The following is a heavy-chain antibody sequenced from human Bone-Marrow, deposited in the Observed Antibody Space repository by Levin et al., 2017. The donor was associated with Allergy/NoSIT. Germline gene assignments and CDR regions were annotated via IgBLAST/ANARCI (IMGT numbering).Heavy chain of an antibody. J-gene: IGHJ4*02. D-gene: IGHD5-12*01. CDR2: ISWNSGSI. Sequence: GGSLRLSCAASGFTFDDYAMHWVRQAPGKGLEWVSGISWNSGSIGYADSVKGRFTISRDNAKNSLYLQMNSLRAEDTALYYCAKDTDSGYEWGPFDYWGQGTLVTVSS. CDR3: AKDTDSGYEWGPFDY. V-gene: IGHV3-9*01. CDR1: GFTFDDYA.